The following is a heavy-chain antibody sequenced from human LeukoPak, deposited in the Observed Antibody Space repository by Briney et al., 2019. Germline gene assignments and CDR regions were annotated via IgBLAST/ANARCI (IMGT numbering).Heavy chain of an antibody. Sequence: GGSLRLSCAASGFTFSSYAMHWVRQAPGKGLEWVAVISYDGSNKYYADSVKGQFTISRDNSKNTLYLQMNSLRAEDTAVYYCARDGRGYSGYGLFWGQGTLVTVSS. CDR2: ISYDGSNK. J-gene: IGHJ4*02. CDR1: GFTFSSYA. CDR3: ARDGRGYSGYGLF. V-gene: IGHV3-30*04. D-gene: IGHD5-12*01.